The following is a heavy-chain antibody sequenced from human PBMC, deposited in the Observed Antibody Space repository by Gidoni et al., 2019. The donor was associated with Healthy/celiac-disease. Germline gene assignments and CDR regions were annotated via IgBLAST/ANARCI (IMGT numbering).Heavy chain of an antibody. V-gene: IGHV4-34*01. J-gene: IGHJ4*02. Sequence: QVQLQQWGAGLLKPSETLSLTCAVYGGSFSGYYWSWIRQPPGKGLEWIGEINHSGSTNYNPSLKSRVTISVDTSKNQFSLKLSSVTAADTAVYYCARGPIQLWTPFDYWGQGTLVTVSS. CDR2: INHSGST. CDR3: ARGPIQLWTPFDY. CDR1: GGSFSGYY. D-gene: IGHD5-18*01.